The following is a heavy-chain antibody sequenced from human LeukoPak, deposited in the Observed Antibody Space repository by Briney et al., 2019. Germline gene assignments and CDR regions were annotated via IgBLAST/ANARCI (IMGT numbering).Heavy chain of an antibody. CDR1: GGTFSSYA. V-gene: IGHV1-69*13. Sequence: ASVKVSCKASGGTFSSYAISWVRQAPGQGLEWMGGIIPIFGTANYAQKFQGRVTITADESTSTAYMELSSLRSEDTAVYYCARGGTYDYVWGSYPNLHFDYWGQGTLVTVSS. D-gene: IGHD3-16*02. CDR2: IIPIFGTA. J-gene: IGHJ4*02. CDR3: ARGGTYDYVWGSYPNLHFDY.